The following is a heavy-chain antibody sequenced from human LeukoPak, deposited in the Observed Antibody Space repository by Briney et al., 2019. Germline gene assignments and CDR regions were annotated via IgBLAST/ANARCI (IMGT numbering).Heavy chain of an antibody. V-gene: IGHV3-23*01. J-gene: IGHJ4*02. Sequence: PGGSLRLSCAASGFTFSSYAMSWVRQAPGKGLEWVSVISGSGGRTYYADSAKGRFTISRDNTKNTLYLQMNSLRAEDTAVYYCARDIEAAGLFLDYWGQGTLVTVSS. D-gene: IGHD6-13*01. CDR1: GFTFSSYA. CDR2: ISGSGGRT. CDR3: ARDIEAAGLFLDY.